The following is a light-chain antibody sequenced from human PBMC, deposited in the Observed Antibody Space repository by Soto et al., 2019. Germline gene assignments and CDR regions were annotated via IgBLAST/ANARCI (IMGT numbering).Light chain of an antibody. Sequence: QSALTQPASVSGSPGQSITISCTGTGSDVGRYNLVSWYQQHPGKAPTLMIYDVSERPSGVSTRFSGSKSGNTASLTISGLQAEDEADYYCCSYAGNRRIFGTGTKLTVL. V-gene: IGLV2-23*02. CDR2: DVS. CDR1: GSDVGRYNL. CDR3: CSYAGNRRI. J-gene: IGLJ1*01.